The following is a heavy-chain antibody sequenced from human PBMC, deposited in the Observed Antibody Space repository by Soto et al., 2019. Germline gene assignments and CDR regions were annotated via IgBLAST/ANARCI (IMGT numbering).Heavy chain of an antibody. CDR3: AKGDTYYYDSSGYRPYYFDY. CDR1: GFTFSSYG. J-gene: IGHJ4*02. V-gene: IGHV3-30*18. Sequence: GGSLRLSCAASGFTFSSYGMHWVRQAPGKGLEWVAVISYDGSNKYYADSVKGRFTISRDNSKNTLYLQMNSLRAEDTAVYYCAKGDTYYYDSSGYRPYYFDYWGQGTLVTVSS. D-gene: IGHD3-22*01. CDR2: ISYDGSNK.